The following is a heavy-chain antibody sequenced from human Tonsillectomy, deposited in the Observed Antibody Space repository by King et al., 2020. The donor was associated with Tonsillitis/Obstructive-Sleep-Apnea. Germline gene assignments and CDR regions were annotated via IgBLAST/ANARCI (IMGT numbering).Heavy chain of an antibody. CDR3: ARDSTAVAGRDFQH. Sequence: VQLVESGGGLVQPGGSLRLSCAASGFTFSSYEMNWVRQAPGKGLEWVSYISSSGSTIYYADSVKGRFTISRDNAKNSLYLQMNSLRAEDTAVYYCARDSTAVAGRDFQHWGQGTLVTVSS. J-gene: IGHJ1*01. CDR1: GFTFSSYE. CDR2: ISSSGSTI. D-gene: IGHD6-19*01. V-gene: IGHV3-48*03.